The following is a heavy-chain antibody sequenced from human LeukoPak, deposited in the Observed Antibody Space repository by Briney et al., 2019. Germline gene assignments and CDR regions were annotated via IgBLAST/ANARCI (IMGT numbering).Heavy chain of an antibody. D-gene: IGHD5-24*01. V-gene: IGHV3-43D*03. CDR2: ISWDGGST. Sequence: GGSLRLSRAASGFTFDDYAMHWVRQAPGKGLEWVSLISWDGGSTYYADSVKGRFTISRDNSKNSLYLQMNSLRAEDTALYYCAKDNLLRDGYTYYFDYWGQGTLVTVSS. CDR1: GFTFDDYA. J-gene: IGHJ4*02. CDR3: AKDNLLRDGYTYYFDY.